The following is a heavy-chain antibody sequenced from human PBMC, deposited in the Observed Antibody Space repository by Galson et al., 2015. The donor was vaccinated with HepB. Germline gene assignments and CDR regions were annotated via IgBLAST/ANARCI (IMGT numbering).Heavy chain of an antibody. CDR2: ISGSGGST. J-gene: IGHJ4*02. CDR1: GFTFSSYA. V-gene: IGHV3-23*01. CDR3: ARASVADTAMVKDY. D-gene: IGHD5-18*01. Sequence: SLRLSCAASGFTFSSYAMSWVRQAPGEGLEWVSAISGSGGSTYYADSVKGRFTISRDNSKNTLYLQMNSLRAEDTAVYYCARASVADTAMVKDYWGQGTLVTVSS.